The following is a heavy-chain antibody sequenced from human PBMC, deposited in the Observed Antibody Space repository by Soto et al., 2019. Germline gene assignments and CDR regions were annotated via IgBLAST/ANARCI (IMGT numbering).Heavy chain of an antibody. CDR1: AGSISTINYY. J-gene: IGHJ3*01. Sequence: QVQLQESGPGLVRPSQTLSLTYTVSAGSISTINYYWSWIRQHPEKGLEWIGYISYSGSTFYHSSLKSRVTISLDTSKKQFSLTLTYVTAADTAVYYCARSAQWDGFDPWGQGTMVTVSS. D-gene: IGHD2-8*01. CDR3: ARSAQWDGFDP. CDR2: ISYSGST. V-gene: IGHV4-31*03.